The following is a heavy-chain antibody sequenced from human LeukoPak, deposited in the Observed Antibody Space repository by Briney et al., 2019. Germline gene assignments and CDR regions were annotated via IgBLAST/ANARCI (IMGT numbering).Heavy chain of an antibody. CDR2: ISGTGGST. CDR1: GFTFSTYA. D-gene: IGHD2-2*01. J-gene: IGHJ4*02. Sequence: GGSLRLSCAASGFTFSTYAMTWVREAPGKGVEWVSLISGTGGSTYYADSGKGRVNISRENSKNTMYLQINRQRAEHTAVYYCAHGTMYQLDSWGQGTLVTVSS. V-gene: IGHV3-23*01. CDR3: AHGTMYQLDS.